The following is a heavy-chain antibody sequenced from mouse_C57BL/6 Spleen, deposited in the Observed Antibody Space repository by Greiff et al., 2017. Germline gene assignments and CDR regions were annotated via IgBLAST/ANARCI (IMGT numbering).Heavy chain of an antibody. CDR3: ASRGGYYVDY. D-gene: IGHD1-1*02. CDR1: GYAFSSSW. CDR2: IYPGDGDT. V-gene: IGHV1-82*01. Sequence: QVQLQQSGPELVKPGASVKISCKASGYAFSSSWMNWVKQRPGKGLEWIGRIYPGDGDTNYNGKFKGKATLTADKSSSTAYMQLSSLTSEDSAVYFCASRGGYYVDYWGQGTTLTVSS. J-gene: IGHJ2*01.